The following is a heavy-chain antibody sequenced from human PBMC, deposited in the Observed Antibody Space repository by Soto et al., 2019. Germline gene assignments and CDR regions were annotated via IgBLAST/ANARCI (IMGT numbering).Heavy chain of an antibody. CDR3: ARGLKTQLELRLGKLYGMYV. D-gene: IGHD1-7*01. CDR2: IIPIFGTA. CDR1: GGTFSSYA. Sequence: QVQLVQSGAEVKKPGSSVKVSCTASGGTFSSYAISWVRQAPGQGLEWMGGIIPIFGTANDAQKFQGRVTITADESTSTAYMELSSLRSEDTAVYYCARGLKTQLELRLGKLYGMYVWGQGTTVTVSS. V-gene: IGHV1-69*01. J-gene: IGHJ6*02.